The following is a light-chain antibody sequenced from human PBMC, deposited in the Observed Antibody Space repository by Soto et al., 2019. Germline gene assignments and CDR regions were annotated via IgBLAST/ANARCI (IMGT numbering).Light chain of an antibody. CDR1: SSDVGDYEH. Sequence: QSVLTQPPSVSGSPGQSVTISCTVTSSDVGDYEHVSWYQQAPGTAPKLIIFDVTNRPSGVPDRFSGSILGNRAALTITGAQADDESDYYCVLYMRSGISVFGGGTKLTVL. CDR3: VLYMRSGISV. J-gene: IGLJ2*01. V-gene: IGLV2-18*01. CDR2: DVT.